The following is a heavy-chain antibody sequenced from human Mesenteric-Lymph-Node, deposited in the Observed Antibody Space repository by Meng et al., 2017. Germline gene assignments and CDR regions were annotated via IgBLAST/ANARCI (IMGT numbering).Heavy chain of an antibody. D-gene: IGHD2-15*01. Sequence: GSLRLSCAASGFTFSDYYMSWVRQAPGKGLEWISYISNSGSTIQYADSVKGRFTISRDNAKKSLYLQMNSLRVEDTAVYYCARVTGYCHDYWGQGTLVTVSS. CDR1: GFTFSDYY. V-gene: IGHV3-11*04. CDR2: ISNSGSTI. J-gene: IGHJ4*02. CDR3: ARVTGYCHDY.